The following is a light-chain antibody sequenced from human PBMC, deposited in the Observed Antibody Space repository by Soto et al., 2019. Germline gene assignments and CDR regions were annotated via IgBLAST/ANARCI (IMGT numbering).Light chain of an antibody. CDR3: NSYTGGNPSYV. J-gene: IGLJ1*01. CDR2: DVS. V-gene: IGLV2-14*03. CDR1: SSDVGAFNY. Sequence: QSALTQPASVSGSPGQAITISCSGTSSDVGAFNYVSWYQQHPGKAPKLMIYDVSNRPSGVSNRFSGSKSGNTASLTISGLRAEDEADYYCNSYTGGNPSYVFGTGTKVTVL.